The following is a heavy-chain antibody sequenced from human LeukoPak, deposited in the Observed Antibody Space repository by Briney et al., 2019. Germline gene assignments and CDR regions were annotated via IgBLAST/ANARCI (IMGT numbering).Heavy chain of an antibody. J-gene: IGHJ4*02. Sequence: VGSLRLSCAASGFTFSSYGMHWVRQAPGKGLEWVSVISYDGSNKYYADSVKGRFTISRDNSKNTLYLQMNSLRAEDTAVYYCAKDGKQQLVYYFDYWGQGTLVTVSS. D-gene: IGHD6-13*01. CDR3: AKDGKQQLVYYFDY. V-gene: IGHV3-30*18. CDR1: GFTFSSYG. CDR2: ISYDGSNK.